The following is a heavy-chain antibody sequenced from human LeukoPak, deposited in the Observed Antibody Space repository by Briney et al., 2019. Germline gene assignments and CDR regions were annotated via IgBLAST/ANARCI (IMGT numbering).Heavy chain of an antibody. J-gene: IGHJ4*02. CDR2: IHYSEST. CDR1: GGSIRSGGDY. V-gene: IGHV4-31*03. CDR3: ARGHEDYDSSGYYRFDY. Sequence: SETLSLTCTVSGGSIRSGGDYWSWIRQHPGKGLEWIGYIHYSESTYYNPSLRSRVTISVDTSKNQFSLKLNSVAAADTAVYFCARGHEDYDSSGYYRFDYWGQGTLVTVSS. D-gene: IGHD3-22*01.